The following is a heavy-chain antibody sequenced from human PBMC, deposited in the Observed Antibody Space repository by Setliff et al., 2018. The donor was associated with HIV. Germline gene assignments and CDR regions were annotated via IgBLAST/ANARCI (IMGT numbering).Heavy chain of an antibody. J-gene: IGHJ3*02. V-gene: IGHV4-59*01. CDR3: ASHAPYTSSWNAAAFDI. CDR1: RDSIKNYY. Sequence: SETLSLTCTVSRDSIKNYYWNWIRQPPGKGLEWIGKIYYSGNTFYNSSLKSRVSISVDTSKNQFSLKLSSVTPADTAVYYCASHAPYTSSWNAAAFDIWGQGTMVTVSS. CDR2: IYYSGNT. D-gene: IGHD6-13*01.